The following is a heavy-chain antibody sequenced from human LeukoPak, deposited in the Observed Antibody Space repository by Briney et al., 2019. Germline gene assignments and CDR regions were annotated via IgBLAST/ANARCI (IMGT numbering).Heavy chain of an antibody. D-gene: IGHD4-17*01. CDR3: ATPGYGDYFFDY. CDR1: GFTFSSYA. CDR2: ISGGGGST. J-gene: IGHJ4*02. V-gene: IGHV3-23*01. Sequence: QPGASLRLSCAASGFTFSSYAMSWVRQAPGKGLEWVSAISGGGGSTYYADSVKGRFTISRDNSKNTLYLQMNSLRAEDTAVYYCATPGYGDYFFDYCGQGTLVTVSS.